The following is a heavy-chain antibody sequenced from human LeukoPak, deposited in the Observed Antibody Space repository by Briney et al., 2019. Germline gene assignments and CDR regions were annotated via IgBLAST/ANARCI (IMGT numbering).Heavy chain of an antibody. Sequence: PSETLSLTCAVYGGSFSGYYWSWIRQPPGKGLEWIGEINHSGSTNYNPSLKSRVTISVDTSKNQFSLKLSSVTAADTAVYYCARDRGIAAAGGNDYWGQGTLVTVSS. V-gene: IGHV4-34*01. J-gene: IGHJ4*02. CDR2: INHSGST. CDR1: GGSFSGYY. D-gene: IGHD6-13*01. CDR3: ARDRGIAAAGGNDY.